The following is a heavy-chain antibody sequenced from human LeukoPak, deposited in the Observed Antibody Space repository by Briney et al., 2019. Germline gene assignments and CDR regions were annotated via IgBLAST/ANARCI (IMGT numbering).Heavy chain of an antibody. Sequence: ASVKVSCKASGYTFTSYHMHWVRQAPGQGLEWMGIINPSGGTTNYAQKFRGRVTMTRDMSTSTVYMELSSLRSEDTAVCYCAKGSGWEHSYYYYYMDVWGKGTTVTISS. V-gene: IGHV1-46*01. D-gene: IGHD1-26*01. CDR3: AKGSGWEHSYYYYYMDV. CDR1: GYTFTSYH. CDR2: INPSGGTT. J-gene: IGHJ6*03.